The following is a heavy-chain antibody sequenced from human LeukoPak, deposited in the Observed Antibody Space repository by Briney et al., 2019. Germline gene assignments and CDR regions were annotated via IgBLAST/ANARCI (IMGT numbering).Heavy chain of an antibody. Sequence: GASVKVSCKASGYTFTGYYMHWVRQAPGQGLEWMGWINPNSGGTNYAQKFQGWVTMTRDTSISTAYMELSRLRSDDTAVYYCARGSTESGSYYYYFDYWGQGTLVTVSS. CDR2: INPNSGGT. J-gene: IGHJ4*02. V-gene: IGHV1-2*04. CDR1: GYTFTGYY. D-gene: IGHD1-26*01. CDR3: ARGSTESGSYYYYFDY.